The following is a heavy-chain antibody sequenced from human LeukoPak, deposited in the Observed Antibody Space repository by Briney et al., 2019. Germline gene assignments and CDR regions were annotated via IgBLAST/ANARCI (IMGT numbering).Heavy chain of an antibody. V-gene: IGHV1-2*02. J-gene: IGHJ4*02. CDR3: ARGLTYYDFWSGLGYGSGSYYFDY. Sequence: ASVKVSCKASGYSFTDYYIHWVRQAPGQGLEWMGWINPNSGGTNYAQKFQGRVTMTRDTSISTAYMELSSLRSEDTAVYYCARGLTYYDFWSGLGYGSGSYYFDYWGQGTLVTVSS. CDR1: GYSFTDYY. CDR2: INPNSGGT. D-gene: IGHD3-3*01.